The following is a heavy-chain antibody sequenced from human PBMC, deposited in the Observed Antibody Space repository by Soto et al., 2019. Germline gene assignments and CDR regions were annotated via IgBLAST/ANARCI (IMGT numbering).Heavy chain of an antibody. J-gene: IGHJ4*02. D-gene: IGHD3-9*01. Sequence: SETLSLTCTVSCGSISSYCWSWILQPPGKGLEWIGYIYYSGSTNYNPSLKSRVTISVDTSKNQFSLKLSSVTAADTAVYYCARENPHYDILTGYLTFDYWGQGTLVTVSS. V-gene: IGHV4-59*12. CDR1: CGSISSYC. CDR2: IYYSGST. CDR3: ARENPHYDILTGYLTFDY.